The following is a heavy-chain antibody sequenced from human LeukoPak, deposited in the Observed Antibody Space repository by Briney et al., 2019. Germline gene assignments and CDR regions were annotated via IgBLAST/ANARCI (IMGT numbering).Heavy chain of an antibody. J-gene: IGHJ4*02. CDR1: GGSVSSGSYY. D-gene: IGHD6-6*01. CDR3: ASESSGTFDY. V-gene: IGHV4-61*01. Sequence: SETLSLTCTVSGGSVSSGSYYWSWIRQPPGKGLEWIGYIYYSGSTNYNPSLKSRVTISVDTSKNQFSLKLSSVTAAGTAVYYCASESSGTFDYWGQGTLVTVSS. CDR2: IYYSGST.